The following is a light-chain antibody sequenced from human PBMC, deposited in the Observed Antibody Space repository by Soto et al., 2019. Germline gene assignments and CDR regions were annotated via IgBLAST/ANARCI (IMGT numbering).Light chain of an antibody. CDR3: QQYSIWRT. V-gene: IGKV3-15*01. CDR1: GSVSTN. J-gene: IGKJ1*01. Sequence: ETVLTRSPATLSLSPGERATLSCRASGSVSTNLAWYQQKAGQAPRLLIYGASTRATGIPARFSGSGSGTEFTLTISSLQSEDFAVYYCQQYSIWRTFGQGTKVDIK. CDR2: GAS.